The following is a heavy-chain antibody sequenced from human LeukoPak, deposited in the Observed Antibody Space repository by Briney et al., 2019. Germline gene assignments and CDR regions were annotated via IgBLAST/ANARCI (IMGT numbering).Heavy chain of an antibody. CDR3: AKGSSHGPAAFDY. D-gene: IGHD6-13*01. V-gene: IGHV3-23*01. CDR2: ISGSGGST. J-gene: IGHJ4*02. CDR1: GFTFSSYA. Sequence: GGSLRLSCAASGFTFSSYAMSWVRQAPGKGLEWVSAISGSGGSTYYADSVKGRFTISRDNSKNTLHPQMNSLRAEDTAVYYCAKGSSHGPAAFDYWGQGTLVTVSS.